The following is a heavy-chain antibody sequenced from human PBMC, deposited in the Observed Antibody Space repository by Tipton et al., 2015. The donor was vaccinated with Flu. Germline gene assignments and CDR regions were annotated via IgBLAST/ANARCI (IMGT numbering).Heavy chain of an antibody. V-gene: IGHV4-31*03. CDR2: IYYSGIT. Sequence: LRLSCTVSGGSISSGDYYWSWIRQHPGKGLEWIGYIYYSGITSYNPSLKSRVAISVDMSENKFSLKLTSVTAADTAVYYCARDYLLGDLSFFDNWGQGTLVTVSS. D-gene: IGHD3-16*02. CDR3: ARDYLLGDLSFFDN. J-gene: IGHJ4*02. CDR1: GGSISSGDYY.